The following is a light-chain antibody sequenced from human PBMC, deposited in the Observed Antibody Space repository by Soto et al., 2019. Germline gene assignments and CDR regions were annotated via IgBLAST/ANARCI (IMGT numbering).Light chain of an antibody. CDR3: QQYNSYPYT. V-gene: IGKV1-5*01. CDR2: DAS. CDR1: QSISSW. Sequence: DIQMAQSPSILSASVGDRVTITCRASQSISSWLAWYQQKPGKAPKLLIYDASSLESGVPSRFSGSGSGTEFTLTLSSLQPDDFATYYCQQYNSYPYTFGQGTKVDIK. J-gene: IGKJ2*01.